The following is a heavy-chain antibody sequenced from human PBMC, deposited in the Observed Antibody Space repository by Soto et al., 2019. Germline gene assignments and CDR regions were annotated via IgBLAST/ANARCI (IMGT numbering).Heavy chain of an antibody. J-gene: IGHJ4*02. D-gene: IGHD3-22*01. CDR1: GFIFSTYS. V-gene: IGHV3-48*02. CDR3: ARRSSGYLFAL. Sequence: EVQLVESGGGLVQPGGSLRLSCAASGFIFSTYSMNWVRQAPGKGLEWVSYISSGSSTIYNADSVKGRFTISRDNAKNSLYLQLNGLREEDTAVYYWARRSSGYLFALGARGPLVTFSS. CDR2: ISSGSSTI.